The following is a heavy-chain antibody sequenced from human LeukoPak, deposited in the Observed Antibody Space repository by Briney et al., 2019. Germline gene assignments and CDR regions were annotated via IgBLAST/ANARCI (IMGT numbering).Heavy chain of an antibody. CDR2: ISWDGGNI. J-gene: IGHJ4*02. V-gene: IGHV3-9*01. Sequence: PGRSLRLSCAASGFTFSNYAMHWVRQAPGKGLEWVSVISWDGGNIEYADSVKGRFTISRDNAKNSLYLQMNSLRAEDTALYYCAKDMGPGNIVVVPGLISGFDYWGQGTLVIVSS. D-gene: IGHD2-2*01. CDR1: GFTFSNYA. CDR3: AKDMGPGNIVVVPGLISGFDY.